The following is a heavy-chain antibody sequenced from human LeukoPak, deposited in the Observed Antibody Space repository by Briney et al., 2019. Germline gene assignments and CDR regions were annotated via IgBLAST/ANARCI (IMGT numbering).Heavy chain of an antibody. CDR1: GFTFSSYG. CDR2: ISGSGGST. V-gene: IGHV3-23*01. CDR3: AKIPIYTVTTSYFDY. D-gene: IGHD4-17*01. J-gene: IGHJ4*02. Sequence: GSLRLSCAASGFTFSSYGMHWVRQAPGKGLEWVSAISGSGGSTYYADSVKGRFTISRDNSKNTLYLQMNRLRAEDTAVYYCAKIPIYTVTTSYFDYWGQGTLVTVSS.